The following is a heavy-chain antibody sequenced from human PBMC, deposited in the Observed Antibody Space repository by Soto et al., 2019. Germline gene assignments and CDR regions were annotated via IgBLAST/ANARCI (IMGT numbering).Heavy chain of an antibody. CDR2: ISYDGSNK. CDR3: AKDFNYVTLRDYFDY. V-gene: IGHV3-30*18. D-gene: IGHD3-10*02. J-gene: IGHJ4*02. Sequence: GGSLRLSCAASGFTFSSYGMHWVRQAPGKGLEWVAVISYDGSNKYYADSVKGRFTISRDNSKNTLYLQMNSPRAEDTAVYYCAKDFNYVTLRDYFDYWGQGTLVTVSS. CDR1: GFTFSSYG.